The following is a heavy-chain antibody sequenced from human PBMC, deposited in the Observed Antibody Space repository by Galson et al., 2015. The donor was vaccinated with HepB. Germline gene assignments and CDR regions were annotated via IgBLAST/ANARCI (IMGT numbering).Heavy chain of an antibody. Sequence: ETLSLTCAVSGGSISSSNWWSWVRQPPGKGLEWIGEIYHSGSTNYNPSLKSRVTISVDKSKNQFSLKLSSVTAADTAVYYCARARGYCSGGSCYNYFDYWGQGTLVTVSS. CDR1: GGSISSSNW. V-gene: IGHV4-4*02. D-gene: IGHD2-15*01. CDR3: ARARGYCSGGSCYNYFDY. J-gene: IGHJ4*02. CDR2: IYHSGST.